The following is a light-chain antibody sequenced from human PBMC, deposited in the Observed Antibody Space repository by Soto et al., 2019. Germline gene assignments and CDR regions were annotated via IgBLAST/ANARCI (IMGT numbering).Light chain of an antibody. CDR3: HQYNDWPRFT. CDR2: GAS. V-gene: IGKV3-15*01. J-gene: IGKJ3*01. Sequence: EIVMTQSPATLSVSPGERDTLSCRASQSVSIDLAWYQQKPGQAPRRLIYGASTRATGIPARFSGSGSGTEFTLTINSLQSEDLALYYCHQYNDWPRFTFGPGTKVEIK. CDR1: QSVSID.